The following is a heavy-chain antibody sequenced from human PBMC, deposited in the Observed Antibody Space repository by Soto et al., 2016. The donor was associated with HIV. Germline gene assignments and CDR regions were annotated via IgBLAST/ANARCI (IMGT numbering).Heavy chain of an antibody. Sequence: QVQLVESGGGLVQPGRSLRLSCTAFGFTLSDYYMSWIRQAPGRGLEWISYISSTGTYIKYADSVKGRFTISRDNAKNSLYLQMNDMRADDTAVYYCARHADDSWFSFGSGLNNYYYALDIWGQGTTVTVSS. CDR3: ARHADDSWFSFGSGLNNYYYALDI. D-gene: IGHD3-10*01. CDR2: ISSTGTYI. J-gene: IGHJ6*02. CDR1: GFTLSDYY. V-gene: IGHV3-11*05.